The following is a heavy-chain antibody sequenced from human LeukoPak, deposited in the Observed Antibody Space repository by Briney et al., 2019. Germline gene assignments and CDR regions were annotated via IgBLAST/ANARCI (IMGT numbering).Heavy chain of an antibody. D-gene: IGHD6-6*01. CDR3: ARERSSQGYFDF. CDR1: GYSFTSYW. Sequence: GESLKISSKGSGYSFTSYWIGWVRQMPGKGLEWMGMIYPGDSDTRYSPSFQGQVTISADKSISTAYLQWSSLKASDSAMYYCARERSSQGYFDFWGQGTLVTVSS. J-gene: IGHJ4*02. V-gene: IGHV5-51*01. CDR2: IYPGDSDT.